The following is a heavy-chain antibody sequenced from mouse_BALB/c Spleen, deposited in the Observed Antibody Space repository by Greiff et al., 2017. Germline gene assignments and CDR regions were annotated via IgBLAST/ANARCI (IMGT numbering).Heavy chain of an antibody. CDR3: AKFTPGV. D-gene: IGHD2-12*01. V-gene: IGHV1-4*02. J-gene: IGHJ2*01. CDR2: INPSTGYT. Sequence: VQLQQSGAELAKPGASVKMSCKASGYTFTSYWMHWVKQRPGQGLEWIGYINPSTGYTEYNQKFKDKTTLTADKSSSTAYMQLSSLTSEDSAVYDCAKFTPGVWGQGTTVTVSS. CDR1: GYTFTSYW.